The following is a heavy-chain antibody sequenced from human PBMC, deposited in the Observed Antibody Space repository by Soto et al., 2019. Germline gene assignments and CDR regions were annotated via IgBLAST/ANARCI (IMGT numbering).Heavy chain of an antibody. V-gene: IGHV4-34*01. J-gene: IGHJ4*02. D-gene: IGHD3-16*02. CDR3: ARYYVWGSYRPAYYFDY. CDR1: GGSFSGYY. Sequence: PSETLSLTCAVYGGSFSGYYWSWIRQPPGKGLEWIGEINHSGSTNYNPSLKSRVTISVDTSKNQFSLKLSSVTAADTAVYYCARYYVWGSYRPAYYFDYWGQGTLVTVPS. CDR2: INHSGST.